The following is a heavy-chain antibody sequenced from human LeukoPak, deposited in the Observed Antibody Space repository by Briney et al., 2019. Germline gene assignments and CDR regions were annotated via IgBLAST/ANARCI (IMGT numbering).Heavy chain of an antibody. CDR1: GFTFSSHW. D-gene: IGHD5-18*01. CDR3: ARHLSGVTGYTYGRGIDY. J-gene: IGHJ4*02. Sequence: GESLRLSCAASGFTFSSHWMSWVRKAPGKGQEWVANIKKDGSEKYYVDSVKGRFTISRDNAKTSLYLHMNSLRAEDTAVYYCARHLSGVTGYTYGRGIDYWGEGTLVTVSS. V-gene: IGHV3-7*01. CDR2: IKKDGSEK.